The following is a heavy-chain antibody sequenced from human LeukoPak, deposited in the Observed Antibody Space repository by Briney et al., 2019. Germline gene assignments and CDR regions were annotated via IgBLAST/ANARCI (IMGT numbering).Heavy chain of an antibody. J-gene: IGHJ4*02. CDR3: ARAYRGSYRIDY. Sequence: SETLSLTCAVYGGSFSGYYWSWTRQPPGKGLEWIGEINHSGSTNYNPSLKSRVTISVDTSKNQFSLKLSSVTAADTAVYYCARAYRGSYRIDYWGQGTLVTVSS. CDR2: INHSGST. CDR1: GGSFSGYY. V-gene: IGHV4-34*01. D-gene: IGHD1-26*01.